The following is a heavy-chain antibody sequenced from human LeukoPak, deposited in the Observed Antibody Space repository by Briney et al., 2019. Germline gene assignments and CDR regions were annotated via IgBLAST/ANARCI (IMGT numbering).Heavy chain of an antibody. V-gene: IGHV3-30*04. CDR1: GFTFSSYA. CDR2: ISYDGSNK. J-gene: IGHJ4*02. Sequence: GGSLRLSCAASGFTFSSYAMHWVRQAPGKGLEWVAVISYDGSNKYYADSVKGRFTISRDNSKNTLYLQMNSLRAEDTAVYYCARDGYWWLSTGFNYFDYWGQGTLVTVSS. D-gene: IGHD2-15*01. CDR3: ARDGYWWLSTGFNYFDY.